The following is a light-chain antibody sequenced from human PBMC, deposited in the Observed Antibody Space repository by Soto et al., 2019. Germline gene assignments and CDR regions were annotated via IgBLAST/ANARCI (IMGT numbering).Light chain of an antibody. V-gene: IGKV3-15*01. J-gene: IGKJ1*01. Sequence: EILMTQSPSTLSVSPVAIATLSCRASQSVSSNLAWYQQKPGQAPRLLIYGASTRATGIPARFSVRGSGTEFTLTISSLQSEDFAVYYCQQYNNWPRTFGQGTKGGYQ. CDR2: GAS. CDR3: QQYNNWPRT. CDR1: QSVSSN.